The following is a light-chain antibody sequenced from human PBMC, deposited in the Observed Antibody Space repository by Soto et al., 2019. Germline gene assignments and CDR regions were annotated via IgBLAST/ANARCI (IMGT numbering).Light chain of an antibody. CDR3: QQYNNWPRT. J-gene: IGKJ1*01. CDR1: QSVSSN. CDR2: GAS. Sequence: EIVMTQSPATLSVAPFERATLSFRASQSVSSNLAWYQQKPGQAPRLLIYGASTRATGIPARFSGSGSGTEFTLTISSLQSEDFAVYYCQQYNNWPRTFGQGTKVDIK. V-gene: IGKV3-15*01.